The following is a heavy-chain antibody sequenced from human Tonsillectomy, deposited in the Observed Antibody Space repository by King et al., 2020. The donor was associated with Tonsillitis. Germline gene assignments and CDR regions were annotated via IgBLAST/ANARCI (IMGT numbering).Heavy chain of an antibody. CDR3: ARRAAIWDYYYGMDV. D-gene: IGHD3-16*01. Sequence: QLQESGPGLVKPSETLSLTCTVSGGSISSYYWSWIRQPPGKGLEWIGYIYYSGSTNYNPSLKSRGTISVDTSKNQFSLKLSSVTAADTAVYYCARRAAIWDYYYGMDVWGQGTTVTVSS. CDR1: GGSISSYY. V-gene: IGHV4-59*08. J-gene: IGHJ6*02. CDR2: IYYSGST.